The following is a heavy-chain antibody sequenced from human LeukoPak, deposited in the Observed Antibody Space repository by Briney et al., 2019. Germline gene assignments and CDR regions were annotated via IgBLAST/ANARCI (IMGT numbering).Heavy chain of an antibody. Sequence: SVKVSRKASGYTFTGYYMHWVRQAPGQGLEWMGWMNPKSGGTNYAQKFQGRVTMTTDTSISTAYMELSRLRSDDTAVYYCARGATVTPTAHFDYWGQGTLV. CDR3: ARGATVTPTAHFDY. V-gene: IGHV1-2*02. J-gene: IGHJ4*02. CDR2: MNPKSGGT. D-gene: IGHD4-17*01. CDR1: GYTFTGYY.